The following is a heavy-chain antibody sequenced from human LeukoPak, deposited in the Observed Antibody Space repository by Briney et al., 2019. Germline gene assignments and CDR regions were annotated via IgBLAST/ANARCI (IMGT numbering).Heavy chain of an antibody. Sequence: KPGESLRISCKGSGYSFTTYWISWVRQMPGKGLEWMGRIDPSDSYTNYSPSFRGHVTISADKSISTAYLQWSSLKASDTAMFYCARHVGAAPIPLDVWGQGTTVTVSS. V-gene: IGHV5-10-1*01. CDR1: GYSFTTYW. D-gene: IGHD2-2*01. J-gene: IGHJ6*02. CDR3: ARHVGAAPIPLDV. CDR2: IDPSDSYT.